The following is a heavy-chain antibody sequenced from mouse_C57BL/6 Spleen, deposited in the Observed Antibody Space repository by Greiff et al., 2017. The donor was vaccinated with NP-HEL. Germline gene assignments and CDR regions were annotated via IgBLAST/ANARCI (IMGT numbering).Heavy chain of an antibody. D-gene: IGHD2-4*01. V-gene: IGHV1-18*01. CDR1: GYTFTDYN. CDR3: ARGYDYDGGPWFAY. CDR2: INPNNGGT. J-gene: IGHJ3*01. Sequence: EVQRVESGPELVKPGASVKIPCKASGYTFTDYNMDWVKQSHGKSLEWIGDINPNNGGTIYNQKFKGKATLTVDKSSSTAYMELRSLTSEDTAVYYCARGYDYDGGPWFAYWGQGTLVTVSA.